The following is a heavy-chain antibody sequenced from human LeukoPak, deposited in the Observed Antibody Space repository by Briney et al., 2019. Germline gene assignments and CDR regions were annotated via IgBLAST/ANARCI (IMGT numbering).Heavy chain of an antibody. Sequence: ASVKVSCKASGYTFTSYGISWVRQAPGQGLEWMGWISAYNGNTNYAQKLQGRVTMTTDTSTSTAYMELRSLRSDDTAVYYCAREKTTEYDILTGYYSKWGYGMDVWGQGTTVTVSS. J-gene: IGHJ6*02. V-gene: IGHV1-18*01. CDR1: GYTFTSYG. CDR2: ISAYNGNT. D-gene: IGHD3-9*01. CDR3: AREKTTEYDILTGYYSKWGYGMDV.